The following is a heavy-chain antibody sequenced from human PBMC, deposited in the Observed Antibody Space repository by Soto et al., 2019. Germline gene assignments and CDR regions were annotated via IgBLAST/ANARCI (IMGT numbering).Heavy chain of an antibody. V-gene: IGHV3-53*01. CDR2: IYTIGST. J-gene: IGHJ6*02. CDR3: TRYRSTTLGYGMDV. CDR1: GFIASTTF. Sequence: GRSLRLSCAASGFIASTTFMRCVRQAPGNRLEWVSVIYTIGSTYYAESVKGRFTISRDDSTNTVYLQMNGLRAEDTAVYYCTRYRSTTLGYGMDVWGQGTTVIVS. D-gene: IGHD3-3*01.